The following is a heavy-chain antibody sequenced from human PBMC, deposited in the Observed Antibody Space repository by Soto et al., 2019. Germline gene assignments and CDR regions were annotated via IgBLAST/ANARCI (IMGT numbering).Heavy chain of an antibody. CDR1: GGSFSGYY. J-gene: IGHJ4*02. Sequence: SETLSITCAVYGGSFSGYYWSWIRQPPGKGLEWIGEINHSGSTNYNPSLKSRFTISRDNSKNILYLQMNSLRAEDTAVYYCAKLKRGAPVSYFDHWGQGTLVTVSS. CDR2: INHSGST. CDR3: AKLKRGAPVSYFDH. D-gene: IGHD1-26*01. V-gene: IGHV4-34*01.